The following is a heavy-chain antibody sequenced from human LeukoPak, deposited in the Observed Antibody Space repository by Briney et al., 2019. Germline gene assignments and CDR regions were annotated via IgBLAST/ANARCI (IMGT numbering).Heavy chain of an antibody. Sequence: GASVKVSCKASGYTFADYYIHWVRQAPGQGPEWMGWLNPKNGGTNYAQKFQGRVTLTRDTSISTAYMDLSRLRSDDTAVYYCARGEAMVRGVNPFDYWGQGTLVTVSS. D-gene: IGHD3-10*01. CDR1: GYTFADYY. J-gene: IGHJ4*02. CDR2: LNPKNGGT. V-gene: IGHV1-2*02. CDR3: ARGEAMVRGVNPFDY.